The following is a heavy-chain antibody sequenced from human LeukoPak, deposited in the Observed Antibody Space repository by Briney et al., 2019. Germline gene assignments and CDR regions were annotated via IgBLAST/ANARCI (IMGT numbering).Heavy chain of an antibody. Sequence: GGSLRLSCAASGFTFSSYGMHWVRQAPGQGLEWMGWINPNSGGTNYAQKFQGRVTMTRDTSISTAYMELSRLRSDDTAVYYCARTDGGYCSSTSCEEYFQHWGQGTLVTVSS. CDR2: INPNSGGT. V-gene: IGHV1-2*02. D-gene: IGHD2-2*01. J-gene: IGHJ1*01. CDR3: ARTDGGYCSSTSCEEYFQH. CDR1: GFTFSSYG.